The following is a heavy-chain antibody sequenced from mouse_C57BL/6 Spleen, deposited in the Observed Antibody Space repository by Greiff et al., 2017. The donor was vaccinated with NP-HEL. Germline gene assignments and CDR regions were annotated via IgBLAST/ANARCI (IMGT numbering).Heavy chain of an antibody. J-gene: IGHJ3*01. D-gene: IGHD2-5*01. CDR2: INYDGSST. V-gene: IGHV5-16*01. Sequence: EVKLVESEGGLVQPGSSMKLSCTASGFTFSDYYMAWVRQVPEKGLEWVANINYDGSSTYYLDSLKSRFIISRDNAKNILYLQMSSLKSEDTATYYCARGDSNYERAWFAYWGQGTLVTVSA. CDR3: ARGDSNYERAWFAY. CDR1: GFTFSDYY.